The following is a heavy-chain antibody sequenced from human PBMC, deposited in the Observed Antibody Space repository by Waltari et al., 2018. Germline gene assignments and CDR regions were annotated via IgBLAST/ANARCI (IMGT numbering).Heavy chain of an antibody. J-gene: IGHJ5*02. Sequence: QLQLQESGPGLVKPSETLSLTCTVSGGSISSSSYYWGWIRQPPGKGLEWIGSIYYSGSTYYNPSLKSRVTISVDTSKNQFSLKLSSVTAADTAVYYCARHHPSGSYQGRFHRLDWFDPWGQGTLVTVSS. V-gene: IGHV4-39*01. CDR1: GGSISSSSYY. CDR3: ARHHPSGSYQGRFHRLDWFDP. CDR2: IYYSGST. D-gene: IGHD1-26*01.